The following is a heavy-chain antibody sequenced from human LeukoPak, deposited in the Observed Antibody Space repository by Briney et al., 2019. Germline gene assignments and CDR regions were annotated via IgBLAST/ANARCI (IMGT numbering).Heavy chain of an antibody. D-gene: IGHD3-10*01. J-gene: IGHJ6*02. CDR1: GGSISSYY. CDR2: IYHTGST. Sequence: PSETLSLTCTVSGGSISSYYWSWIRQPPGKGLEWIGEIYHTGSTSYHPSLKSRVAMSVDKSKNQFSLKLSSVTAADTAVYYCAKVGSHYGLDVWGQGTTVTVSS. CDR3: AKVGSHYGLDV. V-gene: IGHV4-59*12.